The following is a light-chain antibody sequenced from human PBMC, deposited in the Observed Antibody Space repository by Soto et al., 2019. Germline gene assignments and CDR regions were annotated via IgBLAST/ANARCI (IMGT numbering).Light chain of an antibody. CDR3: QSYDISLSVSVV. Sequence: QPVLAHPPSVSGARGQRVTISCTGSSSNIGAGYDVQWYQQLPGAAPRLLIFGNTNRPSGVPDRFSGSRSGTSASLAISGLQAEDEADYYCQSYDISLSVSVVFGGGTKVTVL. CDR1: SSNIGAGYD. V-gene: IGLV1-40*01. J-gene: IGLJ2*01. CDR2: GNT.